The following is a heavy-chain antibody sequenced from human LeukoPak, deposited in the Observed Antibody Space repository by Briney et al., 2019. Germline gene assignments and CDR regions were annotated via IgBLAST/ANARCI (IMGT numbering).Heavy chain of an antibody. J-gene: IGHJ4*02. Sequence: PGGSLRLSCAASGFTFSSYAMSWVRQAPGKGLQWVSAISRGGDSPYYADSVKGRFTISRDNSGNTLYLQMNSLRAEDTAIYYCAKELYGSGPYYLDSWGQGALVTVSS. CDR2: ISRGGDSP. V-gene: IGHV3-23*01. D-gene: IGHD3-10*01. CDR3: AKELYGSGPYYLDS. CDR1: GFTFSSYA.